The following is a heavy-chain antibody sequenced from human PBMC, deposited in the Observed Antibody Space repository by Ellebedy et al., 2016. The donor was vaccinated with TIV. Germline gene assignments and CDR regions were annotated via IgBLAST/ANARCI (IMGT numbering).Heavy chain of an antibody. Sequence: GESLKISCAASGFTFSPYAMAWVRQAPGTGLEWVSGFGVSGDSAYYEDSVKGRFTISRDNSMNILYLQMDSLGAEDTAMYYCARGRSGTYIHNAFDSWGQGSLVTVSS. V-gene: IGHV3-23*01. CDR2: FGVSGDSA. CDR3: ARGRSGTYIHNAFDS. CDR1: GFTFSPYA. J-gene: IGHJ4*02. D-gene: IGHD1-1*01.